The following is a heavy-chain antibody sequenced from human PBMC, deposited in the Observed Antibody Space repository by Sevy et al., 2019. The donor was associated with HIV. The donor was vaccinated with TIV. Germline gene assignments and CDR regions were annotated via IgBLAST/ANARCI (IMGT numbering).Heavy chain of an antibody. CDR2: LSGNGGST. V-gene: IGHV3-23*01. CDR3: AKDRIWELGDAFDI. D-gene: IGHD1-7*01. J-gene: IGHJ3*02. CDR1: GFTFSSYA. Sequence: GGSLRLSCAASGFTFSSYAMSWVRQAPGKGLEWVSGLSGNGGSTNYADSVKGRFALSGDNSKNTLYLQMNNLRAEDTAMYFCAKDRIWELGDAFDIWGQGTMVTVSS.